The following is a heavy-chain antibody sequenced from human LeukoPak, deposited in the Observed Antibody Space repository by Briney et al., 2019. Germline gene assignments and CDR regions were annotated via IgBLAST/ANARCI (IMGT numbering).Heavy chain of an antibody. J-gene: IGHJ3*01. CDR2: ISGASDYR. Sequence: GGSLRLSCAASGFIFSDYYMSWIRQAPGRGLEWVSYISGASDYRKYADSVKGRFTISRDNAKKSLYLQMNSLRAEDTAVYYCARDGFSSGWFIWGQGTMVTVSS. D-gene: IGHD6-19*01. CDR1: GFIFSDYY. CDR3: ARDGFSSGWFI. V-gene: IGHV3-11*06.